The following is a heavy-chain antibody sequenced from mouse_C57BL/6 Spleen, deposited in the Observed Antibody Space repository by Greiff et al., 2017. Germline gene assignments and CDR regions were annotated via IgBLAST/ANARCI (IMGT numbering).Heavy chain of an antibody. V-gene: IGHV1-15*01. CDR1: GYTFTDYE. Sequence: QVQLQQSGAELVRPAASVTLSCKASGYTFTDYEMHWVKQTPVHGLEWIGAIDPETGGTAYNQKFKGKAILTADKSSSTAYMELRSLTSEDSAVYYCTRSGGYYEFAYWGQGTLVTVSA. CDR2: IDPETGGT. D-gene: IGHD2-3*01. CDR3: TRSGGYYEFAY. J-gene: IGHJ3*01.